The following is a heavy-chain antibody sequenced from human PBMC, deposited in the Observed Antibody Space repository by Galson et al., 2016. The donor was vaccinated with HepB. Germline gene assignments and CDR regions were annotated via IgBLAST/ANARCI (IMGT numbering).Heavy chain of an antibody. D-gene: IGHD3-3*01. CDR1: EFTFSSYA. CDR2: ITGSGVIT. V-gene: IGHV3-23*01. CDR3: AKVFGVGFWSGYDY. J-gene: IGHJ4*02. Sequence: SLRLSCAASEFTFSSYAMSWVRQAPGKGLEWVSGITGSGVITRYADSGEGRFTISRDNSKNTLYLQMNSLRAEDTAVYYCAKVFGVGFWSGYDYWGQGTLVTVSS.